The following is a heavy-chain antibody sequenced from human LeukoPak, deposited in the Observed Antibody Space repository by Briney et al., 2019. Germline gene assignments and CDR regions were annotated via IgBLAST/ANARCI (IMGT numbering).Heavy chain of an antibody. Sequence: PSETLSLTCAVYGGSFRGYYWSWIRQPPGKGLEWIGEINHSGSTNYKPSLKSRVTISVDTSKNQFSLKLSSVTAGDTAVYYCARAGTWGFPSYFDYWGQGTLVTVSS. J-gene: IGHJ4*02. CDR2: INHSGST. CDR3: ARAGTWGFPSYFDY. D-gene: IGHD1-7*01. CDR1: GGSFRGYY. V-gene: IGHV4-34*01.